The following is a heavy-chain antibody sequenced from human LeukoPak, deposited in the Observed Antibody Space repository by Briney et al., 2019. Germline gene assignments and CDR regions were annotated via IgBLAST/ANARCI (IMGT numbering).Heavy chain of an antibody. V-gene: IGHV3-15*05. D-gene: IGHD3-22*01. CDR3: ATGPLFYYDSSGSSSYTRDHDPYHI. CDR2: INSRKDGGTA. CDR1: GFTISHAW. J-gene: IGHJ3*02. Sequence: PVGSLRVTCVASGFTISHAWMSWVRQAPGKGLEWVGRINSRKDGGTADYAAALQGRFSISRDDSANTLYLQMNSLKTEDTGTYYCATGPLFYYDSSGSSSYTRDHDPYHIWGQGTLVTVSS.